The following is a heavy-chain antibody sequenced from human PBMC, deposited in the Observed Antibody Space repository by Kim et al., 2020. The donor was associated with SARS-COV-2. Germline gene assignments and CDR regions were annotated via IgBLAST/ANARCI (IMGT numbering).Heavy chain of an antibody. D-gene: IGHD1-26*01. Sequence: GGSLRLSCAASGFTFSSYGMHWVRQAPGKGLEWVAVISYDGSNKYYADSVKGRFTISRDNSKNTLYLQMNSLRAEDTAVYYCVLSISGSYHGPFDYWGQGTLVTVSS. CDR2: ISYDGSNK. CDR1: GFTFSSYG. V-gene: IGHV3-30*03. J-gene: IGHJ4*02. CDR3: VLSISGSYHGPFDY.